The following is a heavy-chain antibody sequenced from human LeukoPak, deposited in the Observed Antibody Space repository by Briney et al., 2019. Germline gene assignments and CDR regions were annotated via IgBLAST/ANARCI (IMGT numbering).Heavy chain of an antibody. Sequence: GGCLRLSCAASGFTFSSYSMNWVRQAPGKGLEWGSSISSSSSYIYYADSVKGRFTISRDNAKTSLYLQMNSLRAEDTAVYYCARVRWESAHDAFDIWGQGTMVTVSS. CDR1: GFTFSSYS. D-gene: IGHD4-23*01. CDR3: ARVRWESAHDAFDI. CDR2: ISSSSSYI. V-gene: IGHV3-21*01. J-gene: IGHJ3*02.